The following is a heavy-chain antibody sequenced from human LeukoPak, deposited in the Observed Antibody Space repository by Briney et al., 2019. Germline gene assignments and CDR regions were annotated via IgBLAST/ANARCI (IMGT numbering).Heavy chain of an antibody. CDR3: ARGATPRFDY. CDR1: GDSVSSNSAA. D-gene: IGHD1-26*01. V-gene: IGHV6-1*01. CDR2: TYYRSKWYN. Sequence: KPSQTLSLTCAISGDSVSSNSAAWNWIRQSPSRGLEWLGRTYYRSKWYNDYAVSVKSRITINSDTSKNQYSLQLNSVTPEDTAWYFCARGATPRFDYWGQGTLVTVSS. J-gene: IGHJ4*02.